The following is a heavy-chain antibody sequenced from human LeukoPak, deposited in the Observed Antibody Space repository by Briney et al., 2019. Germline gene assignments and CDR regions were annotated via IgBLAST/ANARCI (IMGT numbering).Heavy chain of an antibody. D-gene: IGHD6-25*01. V-gene: IGHV4-59*12. CDR1: GGSISSYY. CDR3: AREAAWSYSYFYMDV. J-gene: IGHJ6*03. CDR2: IYYSGST. Sequence: SETLSLTCTVSGGSISSYYWSWIRQPPGKGLEWIGYIYYSGSTNYNPSLKSRVTISVDTSKNQFSLKLSSVSVADTAVYFCAREAAWSYSYFYMDVWGEGTTVTISS.